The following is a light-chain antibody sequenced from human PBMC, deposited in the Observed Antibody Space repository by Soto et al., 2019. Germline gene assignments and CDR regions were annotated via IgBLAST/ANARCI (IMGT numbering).Light chain of an antibody. V-gene: IGLV2-14*01. CDR1: SSDVGGYNY. J-gene: IGLJ2*01. Sequence: QSVLTQPASVSGSPGQSITISCTGTSSDVGGYNYVSWYQQHPGKAPKLMIYDVSNRPSGVSNRFSGSKSGNTASLTISGLQAEDEADYYCISYTSSRVVFGGGTKLTVL. CDR3: ISYTSSRVV. CDR2: DVS.